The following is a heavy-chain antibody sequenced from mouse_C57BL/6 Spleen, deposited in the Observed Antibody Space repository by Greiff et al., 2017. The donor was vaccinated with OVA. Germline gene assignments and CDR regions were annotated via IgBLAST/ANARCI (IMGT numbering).Heavy chain of an antibody. CDR1: GYAFSSSW. J-gene: IGHJ1*03. V-gene: IGHV1-82*01. D-gene: IGHD1-3*01. CDR3: ARGSGTGWYFDV. CDR2: IYPGDGDT. Sequence: VQRVESGPELVKPGASVKISCKASGYAFSSSWMNWVKQRPGKGLEWIGRIYPGDGDTNYNGKFKGKATLTADKSSSTAYMQLSSLTSEDSAVYFCARGSGTGWYFDVWGTGTTVTVSS.